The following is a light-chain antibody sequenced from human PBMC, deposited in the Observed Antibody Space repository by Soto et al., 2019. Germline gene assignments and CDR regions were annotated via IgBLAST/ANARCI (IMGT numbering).Light chain of an antibody. V-gene: IGKV1-39*01. CDR3: QRTYNAPFT. Sequence: DIQMTQSPSSLSAFVGDTVTISCRATDSIDRYLNWYQQKPGQAPRVLITAASTLQSVVPSRFSGSGSGTDFTLTINNLQPEDFATYYCQRTYNAPFTFGPGTKVAIK. CDR1: DSIDRY. J-gene: IGKJ3*01. CDR2: AAS.